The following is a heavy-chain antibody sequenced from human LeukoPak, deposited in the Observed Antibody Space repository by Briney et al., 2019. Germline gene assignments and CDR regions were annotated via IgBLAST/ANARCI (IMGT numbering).Heavy chain of an antibody. CDR2: MNPNGGNT. J-gene: IGHJ6*02. CDR3: ARDKAGLRYFDWLAGYYYGMDV. Sequence: GASVKVSCKASGYTFTSYDINWVRQATGQGLEWMGWMNPNGGNTGYAQKFQGRVTMTRNTSISTAYMELSSLRSEDTAVYYCARDKAGLRYFDWLAGYYYGMDVWGQGTTVTVSS. D-gene: IGHD3-9*01. CDR1: GYTFTSYD. V-gene: IGHV1-8*01.